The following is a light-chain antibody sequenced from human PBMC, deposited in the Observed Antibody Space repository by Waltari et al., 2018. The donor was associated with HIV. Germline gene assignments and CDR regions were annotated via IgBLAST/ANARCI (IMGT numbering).Light chain of an antibody. CDR1: SSNIENAN. Sequence: QSVLTQPPSASGAPGQRVTISCSGSSSNIENANVYWYQQFPGAAPKLLIYKDTQRPSGFPDRFTGSKSGTSASLAIGGLLSDDEADYYCVGWDSRLRGYVFGAGTKVTVL. J-gene: IGLJ1*01. V-gene: IGLV1-47*01. CDR2: KDT. CDR3: VGWDSRLRGYV.